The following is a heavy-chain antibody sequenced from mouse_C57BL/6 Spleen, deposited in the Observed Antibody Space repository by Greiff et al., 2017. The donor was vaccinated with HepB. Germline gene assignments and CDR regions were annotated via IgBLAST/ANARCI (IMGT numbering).Heavy chain of an antibody. CDR1: GFTFTDYY. V-gene: IGHV7-3*01. D-gene: IGHD2-4*01. CDR3: ARSPADFSFDY. CDR2: IRNKANGYTT. J-gene: IGHJ2*01. Sequence: EVKLEESGGGLVQPGGSLSLSCAASGFTFTDYYMSWVRQPPGKALEWLGFIRNKANGYTTEYSASVKGRFTISRDNSQSILYLQMNALRAEDSATYYCARSPADFSFDYWGQGTTLTVSS.